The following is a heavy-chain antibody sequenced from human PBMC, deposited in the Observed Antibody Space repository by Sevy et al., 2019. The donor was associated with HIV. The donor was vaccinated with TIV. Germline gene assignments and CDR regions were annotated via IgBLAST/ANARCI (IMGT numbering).Heavy chain of an antibody. J-gene: IGHJ4*02. CDR3: ASARSGFLPFDY. CDR1: GGSISSGSHY. Sequence: SETLSLTCTVSGGSISSGSHYWSWIRQPAGKGLEWIGRIYTSGSSDFNPSLQSRVTMSVDTSKNQFSLKLTSVTAADTALYYCASARSGFLPFDYWGQGTLVTVSS. CDR2: IYTSGSS. V-gene: IGHV4-61*02. D-gene: IGHD3-22*01.